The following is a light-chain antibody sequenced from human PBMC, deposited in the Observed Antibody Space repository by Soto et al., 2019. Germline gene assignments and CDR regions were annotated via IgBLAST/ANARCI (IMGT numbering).Light chain of an antibody. Sequence: EIVLTQSPGILSLSPGQRVTLSCRASQSVSNDFLAWYQQKPGQAPRLLIYGASTRATDVPDRFSGSGSGADFTLTISRLEPEDFAVYYCQQYGSSPPRTFGQGTKVEIK. V-gene: IGKV3-20*01. CDR1: QSVSNDF. CDR3: QQYGSSPPRT. CDR2: GAS. J-gene: IGKJ1*01.